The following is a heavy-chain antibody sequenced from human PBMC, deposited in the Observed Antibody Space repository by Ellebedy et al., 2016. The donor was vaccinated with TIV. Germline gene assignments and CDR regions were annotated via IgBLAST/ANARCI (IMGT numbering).Heavy chain of an antibody. J-gene: IGHJ6*02. CDR3: ATDGIRFLDLVYKYGLDV. Sequence: AASVKVSCKASGGTFNNSAISWVRQAPGQGLEWMGRIITILGIANYAQDFPGRVTITADRSTSTVFMELNSLTSEDTAVYYCATDGIRFLDLVYKYGLDVWGQGTTVTVSS. V-gene: IGHV1-69*04. CDR1: GGTFNNSA. CDR2: IITILGIA. D-gene: IGHD3-3*01.